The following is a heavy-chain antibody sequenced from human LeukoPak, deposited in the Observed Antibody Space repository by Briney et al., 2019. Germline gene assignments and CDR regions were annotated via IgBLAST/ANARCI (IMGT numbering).Heavy chain of an antibody. J-gene: IGHJ3*02. Sequence: GGSLRLSCAASGFTFRTYWMHWVRQAPGEGLVWVSRINSDGSSTSYADSVNGRFTISRDNAKNTLYLQMNSLRAEDTAVYYCARVGMTNALDIWGQGTMVTVSS. CDR3: ARVGMTNALDI. CDR1: GFTFRTYW. V-gene: IGHV3-74*01. CDR2: INSDGSST. D-gene: IGHD7-27*01.